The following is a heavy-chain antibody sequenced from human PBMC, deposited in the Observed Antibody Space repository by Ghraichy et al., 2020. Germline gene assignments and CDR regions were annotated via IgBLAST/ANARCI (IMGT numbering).Heavy chain of an antibody. V-gene: IGHV4-34*01. Sequence: SETLSLTCAVYGGSFSGYYWSWIRQPPGKGLEWIGEINHSGSTHYNPSLKSRVTISVDTSKNQFSLRLSSVTAADTAVYYCALLVDSYWGQGTLVTVSS. D-gene: IGHD2-15*01. CDR3: ALLVDSY. CDR1: GGSFSGYY. CDR2: INHSGST. J-gene: IGHJ4*02.